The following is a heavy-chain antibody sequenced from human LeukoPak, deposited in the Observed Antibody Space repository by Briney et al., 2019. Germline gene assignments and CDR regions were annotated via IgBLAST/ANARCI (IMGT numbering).Heavy chain of an antibody. Sequence: PGGSLRLSCAASGFSISSYAMHWVRQAPGKGLQYVSGISNGGSIDYSNSVKGRFTISRDNSKNTLYLQMGSLRPEDMAVYYCARDFSHGLGFDYTGPGNPLSVSS. CDR1: GFSISSYA. D-gene: IGHD5-24*01. CDR2: ISNGGSI. CDR3: ARDFSHGLGFDY. V-gene: IGHV3-64*01. J-gene: IGHJ4*01.